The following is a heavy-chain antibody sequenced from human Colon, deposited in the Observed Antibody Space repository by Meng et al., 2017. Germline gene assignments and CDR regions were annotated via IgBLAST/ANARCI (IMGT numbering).Heavy chain of an antibody. Sequence: VQSVPSGAEVKMPGASLKVFCKTSGYTFNSLHINWVRQATGQGLEWMGWMNPDNGQTGLAQKFQGSLTLTSDTSMNTAYMELTSLTSEDTAVYYCARGVDAGVDYWGQGTLVTVSS. J-gene: IGHJ4*02. CDR1: GYTFNSLH. D-gene: IGHD7-27*01. CDR3: ARGVDAGVDY. CDR2: MNPDNGQT. V-gene: IGHV1-8*01.